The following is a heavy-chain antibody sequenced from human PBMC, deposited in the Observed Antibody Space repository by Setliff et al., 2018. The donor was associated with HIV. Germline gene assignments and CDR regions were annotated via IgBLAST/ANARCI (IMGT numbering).Heavy chain of an antibody. Sequence: PVKASSKASGRPFRNNVINWVRQAPGQGLEWMGGIIPMFVGTANYAQSFQGRVTMTRDTSISTAYMDLSSPTSDDTAVSYCAPASIVSTARWNHWGRGTTVTVSS. CDR1: GRPFRNNV. J-gene: IGHJ4*02. CDR2: IIPMFVGTA. D-gene: IGHD1-26*01. V-gene: IGHV1-69*05. CDR3: APASIVSTARWNH.